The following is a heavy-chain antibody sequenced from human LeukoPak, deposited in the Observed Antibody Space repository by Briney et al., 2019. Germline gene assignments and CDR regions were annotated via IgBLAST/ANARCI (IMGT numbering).Heavy chain of an antibody. CDR2: IYYSGST. Sequence: SETLSLTCTVSGGSMSTYYWSWIRQPPGKGLEWLGYIYYSGSTNYNPSLKSRVTISVDTSKNQFSLKLSSVTAADTAVYYCARGVGSYYSLYYFDYWGQGTLVTVSS. J-gene: IGHJ4*02. V-gene: IGHV4-59*01. D-gene: IGHD1-26*01. CDR3: ARGVGSYYSLYYFDY. CDR1: GGSMSTYY.